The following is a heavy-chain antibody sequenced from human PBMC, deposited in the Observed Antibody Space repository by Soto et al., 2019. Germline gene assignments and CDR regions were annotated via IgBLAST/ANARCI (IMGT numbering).Heavy chain of an antibody. Sequence: SETLSLTCTVSGGSISSYYWSWIRQPPGKGLEWIGYIYYSGSTNYNPSLKSRVTISVDTSKNQFSLKLSSVTAADTAVYYCARHAYIWGSYRPYYFDYWGQGTLVTVSS. CDR2: IYYSGST. CDR1: GGSISSYY. CDR3: ARHAYIWGSYRPYYFDY. D-gene: IGHD3-16*02. V-gene: IGHV4-59*08. J-gene: IGHJ4*02.